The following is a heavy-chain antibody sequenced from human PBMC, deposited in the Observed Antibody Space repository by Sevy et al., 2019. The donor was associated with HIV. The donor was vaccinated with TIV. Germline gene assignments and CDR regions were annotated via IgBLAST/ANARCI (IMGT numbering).Heavy chain of an antibody. J-gene: IGHJ5*01. CDR1: GGSFSNSAYY. CDR3: ARWTMGITMIQGEFDS. Sequence: SETLSLTCTVSGGSFSNSAYYWGWIRQPPGKGLEWIGNIYYIGNTYYKPSLKSRVTISVDTSKNHFSLKLTSVTAADTAVYYCARWTMGITMIQGEFDSWGQGTLVTVSS. V-gene: IGHV4-39*02. D-gene: IGHD3-10*01. CDR2: IYYIGNT.